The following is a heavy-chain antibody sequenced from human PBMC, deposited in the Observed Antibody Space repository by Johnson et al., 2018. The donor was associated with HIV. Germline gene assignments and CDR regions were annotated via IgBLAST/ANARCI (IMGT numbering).Heavy chain of an antibody. CDR3: ASVPMIVVLDGAFDI. CDR1: GFTVSSNY. D-gene: IGHD3-22*01. V-gene: IGHV3-66*01. Sequence: VQLVESGGGLVQPGGSLRLSCAASGFTVSSNYMSWVRQAPGKGLEWVSVIYSGGSTYSADPVKGRFTISSDNSKNTLYLQMNRLRAEDTAVYYCASVPMIVVLDGAFDIWGQGTMVTVSS. J-gene: IGHJ3*02. CDR2: IYSGGST.